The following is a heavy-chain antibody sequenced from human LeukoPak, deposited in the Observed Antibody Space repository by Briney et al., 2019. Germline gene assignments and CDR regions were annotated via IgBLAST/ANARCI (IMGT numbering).Heavy chain of an antibody. D-gene: IGHD2-15*01. CDR2: IYYSGST. Sequence: PSETLSLTCTVSGGSISGSSYYWGWIRQPPGKGLEWIGSIYYSGSTYYNPSLKSRVTISVDTSKNQFSLKLSSVTAADTAVYYCARHVKDDSGGSCYSFSYWGQGTLVTVSS. J-gene: IGHJ4*02. CDR1: GGSISGSSYY. V-gene: IGHV4-39*01. CDR3: ARHVKDDSGGSCYSFSY.